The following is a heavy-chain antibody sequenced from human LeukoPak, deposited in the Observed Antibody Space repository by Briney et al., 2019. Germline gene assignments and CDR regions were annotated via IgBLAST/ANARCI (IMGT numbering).Heavy chain of an antibody. CDR3: ARKSDYDSSGYHNWFDL. V-gene: IGHV3-48*02. CDR1: GFTFSTYS. Sequence: GGSLRLSCAASGFTFSTYSMNWVRQAPGKGLEWVSYISSNSRAIYYADSVKGRFTISRDNAKNSLYLQMNSLRHEDTAVYYCARKSDYDSSGYHNWFDLWGQGTLVTVSS. D-gene: IGHD3-22*01. J-gene: IGHJ5*02. CDR2: ISSNSRAI.